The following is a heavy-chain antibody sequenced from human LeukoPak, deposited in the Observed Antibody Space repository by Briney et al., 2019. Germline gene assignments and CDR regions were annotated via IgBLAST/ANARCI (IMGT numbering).Heavy chain of an antibody. Sequence: GGSLRLSCAVSGITLSNYGMSWVRQASGKGLEWVAGIIKRVGRTNYADSVKGRFTISRDNSKNTLYLQMNSLRAEDTAVYYCARDRITMVRGVILYYYGMDVWGQGTTVTVSS. CDR3: ARDRITMVRGVILYYYGMDV. V-gene: IGHV3-23*01. CDR2: IIKRVGRT. CDR1: GITLSNYG. D-gene: IGHD3-10*01. J-gene: IGHJ6*02.